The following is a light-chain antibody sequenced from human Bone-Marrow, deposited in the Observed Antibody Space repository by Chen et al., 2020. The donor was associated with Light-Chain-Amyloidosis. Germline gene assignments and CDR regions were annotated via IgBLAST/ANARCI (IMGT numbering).Light chain of an antibody. CDR2: KIS. CDR1: QSLVNSDGDTY. J-gene: IGKJ2*01. CDR3: MQITQFPWT. Sequence: DIVMTQTPLSSPVTVGQPTSISCRSSQSLVNSDGDTYLSWLHQRPGQPPRLLIYKISNRFSGVPDRFSVSGAGTDFTLNITRLAAGDVGIYYCMQITQFPWTFGQWTKLEIK. V-gene: IGKV2-24*01.